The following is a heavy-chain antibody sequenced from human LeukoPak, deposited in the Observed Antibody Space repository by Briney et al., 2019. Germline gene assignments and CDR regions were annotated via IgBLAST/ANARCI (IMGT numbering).Heavy chain of an antibody. J-gene: IGHJ6*03. D-gene: IGHD6-19*01. CDR3: AKALYSSGWYYMDV. V-gene: IGHV3-23*01. CDR1: GFTFSNYA. CDR2: ISGSGGST. Sequence: GGSLRLSCAASGFTFSNYAMNWVRQAPGKGLEWVSAISGSGGSTYYAVSVKGRFTISRDNAKNSLYLQMNSLRAEDMALYYCAKALYSSGWYYMDVWGKGTTVTVSS.